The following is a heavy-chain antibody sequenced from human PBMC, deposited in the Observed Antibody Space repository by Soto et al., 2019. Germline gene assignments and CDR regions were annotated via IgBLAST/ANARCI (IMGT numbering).Heavy chain of an antibody. CDR3: AKAGRGIAVAGLDYYYYYGMDV. CDR2: ISGSGGST. D-gene: IGHD6-19*01. CDR1: GCTFSSYA. V-gene: IGHV3-23*01. J-gene: IGHJ6*02. Sequence: EVQLLESGGGLVQPGGSLRLSCAAAGCTFSSYAMSWVRQAPGKGLEWVSAISGSGGSTYYADSVKGRFTISRDNSKNTLYLQMNSLRAEDTAVYYCAKAGRGIAVAGLDYYYYYGMDVWGQGTTVTVSS.